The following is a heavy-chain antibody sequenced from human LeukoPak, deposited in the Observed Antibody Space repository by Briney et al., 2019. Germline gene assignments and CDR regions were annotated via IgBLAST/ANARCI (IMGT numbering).Heavy chain of an antibody. J-gene: IGHJ4*02. V-gene: IGHV3-21*01. Sequence: GGSLRLSCTASGFTFSSYSMNWVRQAPGKGLEWVSSISSSSSYIYYADSVKGRFTISRDNAKNSLYLQMNSLRAEDTAVYYCAREHNWNYYDYWGQGTPVTVSS. CDR3: AREHNWNYYDY. CDR2: ISSSSSYI. CDR1: GFTFSSYS. D-gene: IGHD1-20*01.